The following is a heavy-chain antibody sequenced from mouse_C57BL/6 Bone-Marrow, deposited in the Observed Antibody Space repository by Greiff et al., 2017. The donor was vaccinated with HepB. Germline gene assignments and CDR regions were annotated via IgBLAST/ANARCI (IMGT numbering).Heavy chain of an antibody. CDR3: ARNLDGYYWTWFAY. D-gene: IGHD2-3*01. J-gene: IGHJ3*01. V-gene: IGHV2-9-1*01. Sequence: VKLKESGPGLVAPSQSLSITCTVSGFSLTSYAISWVRQPPGKGLEWLGVIWTGGGTNYNSALESRLSISKDNSKSQVFLKMNSLQTDDTARYYCARNLDGYYWTWFAYWGQGTLVTVSA. CDR1: GFSLTSYA. CDR2: IWTGGGT.